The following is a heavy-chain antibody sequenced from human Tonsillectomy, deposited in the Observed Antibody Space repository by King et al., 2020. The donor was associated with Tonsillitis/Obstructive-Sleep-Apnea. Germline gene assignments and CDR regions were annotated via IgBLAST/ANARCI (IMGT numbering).Heavy chain of an antibody. CDR2: IYYSGST. J-gene: IGHJ4*02. Sequence: VQLQESGPGLVKPSETLSLTCTVSGGSISSYYWSWIRQPPGKGLEWIGYIYYSGSTNYNPSLKSRVTISVDTSKNQFSLKLSSVTAADTAVYYCARGYYYDSSGYYFDYWGQGTLVHVSS. CDR3: ARGYYYDSSGYYFDY. D-gene: IGHD3-22*01. CDR1: GGSISSYY. V-gene: IGHV4-59*08.